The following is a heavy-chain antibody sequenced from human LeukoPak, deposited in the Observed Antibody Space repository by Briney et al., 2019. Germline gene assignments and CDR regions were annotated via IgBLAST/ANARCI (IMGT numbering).Heavy chain of an antibody. J-gene: IGHJ6*03. CDR2: IYACGST. Sequence: SETLSLTCTVSGGSISSGGYYWSWIRQPAGKGLEWIGRIYACGSTKYNPSLKSRVTISLDTSKNQFSLRLRSVTAADTAVYYCARDRYFDFWSGHAQGYYYYLDVWGKGTTVTVSS. D-gene: IGHD3-3*01. V-gene: IGHV4-61*02. CDR1: GGSISSGGYY. CDR3: ARDRYFDFWSGHAQGYYYYLDV.